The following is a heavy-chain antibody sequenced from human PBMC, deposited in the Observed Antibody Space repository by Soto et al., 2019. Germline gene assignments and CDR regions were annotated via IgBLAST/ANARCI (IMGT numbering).Heavy chain of an antibody. CDR2: INHSGST. Sequence: SETLSLTCAVYGGSFSGYYWSWIRQPPGKGLEWIGEINHSGSTNYNPSLKSRVTISVDTSKNQFSLKLSSVTAADTDVYYCARNVLLWFAGYYYGMDVWGQGTTVTVSS. J-gene: IGHJ6*02. CDR1: GGSFSGYY. CDR3: ARNVLLWFAGYYYGMDV. V-gene: IGHV4-34*01. D-gene: IGHD3-10*01.